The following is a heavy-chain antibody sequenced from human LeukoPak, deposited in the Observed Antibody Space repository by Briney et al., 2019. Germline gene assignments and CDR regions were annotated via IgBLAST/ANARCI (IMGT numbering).Heavy chain of an antibody. CDR2: ISDDGSTK. J-gene: IGHJ5*02. Sequence: GRSLRLSCAASGFTFSTSAIDWVRQAPGRGLEWVAVISDDGSTKYYADAVKGRFTISRDNSKNMLYLQMNSLRAEDSAVYYCARDLIAVTGTGFWFDPRGQGTLVTVSS. V-gene: IGHV3-30-3*01. CDR3: ARDLIAVTGTGFWFDP. D-gene: IGHD6-19*01. CDR1: GFTFSTSA.